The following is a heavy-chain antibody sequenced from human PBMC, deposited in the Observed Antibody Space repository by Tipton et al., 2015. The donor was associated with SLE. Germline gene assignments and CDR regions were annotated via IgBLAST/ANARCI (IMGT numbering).Heavy chain of an antibody. CDR3: ARETSSGAFDI. CDR1: GFSITNYW. V-gene: IGHV3-7*01. Sequence: SLRLSCAASGFSITNYWMSWVRQAPGKGLEWVANIKQDGSDQDYAGSVRVRFIISRDNARNSLYLQLNNLRREDTAVYYCARETSSGAFDIWGQGTMVTVSS. J-gene: IGHJ3*02. D-gene: IGHD6-6*01. CDR2: IKQDGSDQ.